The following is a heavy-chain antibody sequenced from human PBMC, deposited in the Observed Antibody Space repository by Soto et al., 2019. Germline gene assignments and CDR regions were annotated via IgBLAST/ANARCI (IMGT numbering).Heavy chain of an antibody. V-gene: IGHV1-18*01. D-gene: IGHD5-12*01. J-gene: IGHJ6*02. Sequence: QVQLVQSGAEVKKPGASVKVSCKASGYTFTSYGISWVRQAPGQGLEWMGWISAYNGNTNYAQKLQGRVTMTTDTXTXTXXMELRSLRSDDTAVYYCARHVEMATSDYYYYGMDVWGQGTTVTVSS. CDR1: GYTFTSYG. CDR2: ISAYNGNT. CDR3: ARHVEMATSDYYYYGMDV.